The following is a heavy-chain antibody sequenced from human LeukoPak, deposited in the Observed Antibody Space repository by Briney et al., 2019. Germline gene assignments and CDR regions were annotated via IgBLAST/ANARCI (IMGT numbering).Heavy chain of an antibody. V-gene: IGHV1-2*06. J-gene: IGHJ4*02. CDR2: INPNSGGT. D-gene: IGHD3-9*01. CDR3: ARDRYYDILTGYYSL. CDR1: GYTFTGYY. Sequence: GASVKVSCKASGYTFTGYYMHWVRQAPGQGLECMGRINPNSGGTNYAQKFQGRVTMTRDTSISTAYMELSRLRSDDTAVYYCARDRYYDILTGYYSLRGQGTLVTVSS.